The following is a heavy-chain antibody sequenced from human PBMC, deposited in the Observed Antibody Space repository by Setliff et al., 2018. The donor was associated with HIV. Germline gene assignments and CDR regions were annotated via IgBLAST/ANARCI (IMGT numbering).Heavy chain of an antibody. CDR1: GGSISRSSYF. D-gene: IGHD5-12*01. V-gene: IGHV4-31*03. J-gene: IGHJ3*01. Sequence: PSETLSLTCTVSGGSISRSSYFWTWIRQRPGQGLEWIGYIYYNGRVSYSEKTYYSPSLKSRVTISVDSSKNQFSLKLSSVTAADTAVYYCARIPWVATLWGGAFDLWGHGTMVTVSS. CDR3: ARIPWVATLWGGAFDL. CDR2: IYYNGRVSYSEKT.